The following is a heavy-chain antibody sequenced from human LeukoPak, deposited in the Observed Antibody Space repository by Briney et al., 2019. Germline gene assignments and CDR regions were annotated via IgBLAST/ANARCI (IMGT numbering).Heavy chain of an antibody. J-gene: IGHJ4*02. V-gene: IGHV3-30-3*01. CDR2: ISYDGSNK. Sequence: GGSLRLSCAASGFTFSSYAMHWVRQAPGKGLEWVAVISYDGSNKYYADSVKGRFTISRDNSKNTLYLQMNSLRAEDTAVYYCAKDKGYYYGSGSYYNWGQGTLVTVSS. D-gene: IGHD3-10*01. CDR1: GFTFSSYA. CDR3: AKDKGYYYGSGSYYN.